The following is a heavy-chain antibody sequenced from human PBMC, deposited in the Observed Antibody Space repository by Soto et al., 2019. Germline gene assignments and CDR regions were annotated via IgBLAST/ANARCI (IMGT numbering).Heavy chain of an antibody. CDR2: IWFDGSNK. J-gene: IGHJ4*02. Sequence: QVHLVESGGGVAQPGRSLRLSCAASGSIFTGYGMHWVRQAPGKGLEWVAVIWFDGSNKYYADSVKGRFTISRDNSKNMLYLQMNSLRVEDTAVYYCARDGIGGKAFRGYLEYWGQGTLVTVSS. CDR3: ARDGIGGKAFRGYLEY. CDR1: GSIFTGYG. D-gene: IGHD2-15*01. V-gene: IGHV3-33*01.